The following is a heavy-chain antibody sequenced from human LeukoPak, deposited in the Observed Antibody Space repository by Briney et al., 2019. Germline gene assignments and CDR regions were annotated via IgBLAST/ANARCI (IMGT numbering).Heavy chain of an antibody. CDR3: AGHSGYSNESYYYYMDV. Sequence: GASVKVSCKASGYTFTGYYMHWVRQAPGQGLEWMGWINSNSGGTNYAQKFQGRVTMTRDTSISTAYMELSRLRSDDTAVYYCAGHSGYSNESYYYYMDVWGKGTTVTISS. CDR2: INSNSGGT. J-gene: IGHJ6*03. D-gene: IGHD6-13*01. CDR1: GYTFTGYY. V-gene: IGHV1-2*02.